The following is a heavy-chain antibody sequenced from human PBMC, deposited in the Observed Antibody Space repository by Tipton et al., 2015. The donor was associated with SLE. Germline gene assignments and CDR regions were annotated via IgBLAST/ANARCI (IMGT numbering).Heavy chain of an antibody. CDR3: ARPLAAAGSPFDY. Sequence: GSLRLSCAASGFTFSSYWMSWVRQAPGKGLEWVSAISGSGGSTYYADSVKGRFTISRDNAKNSLYLQMNSLRAEDTAVYYCARPLAAAGSPFDYWGQGTLVTVSS. D-gene: IGHD6-13*01. V-gene: IGHV3-23*01. CDR1: GFTFSSYW. J-gene: IGHJ4*02. CDR2: ISGSGGST.